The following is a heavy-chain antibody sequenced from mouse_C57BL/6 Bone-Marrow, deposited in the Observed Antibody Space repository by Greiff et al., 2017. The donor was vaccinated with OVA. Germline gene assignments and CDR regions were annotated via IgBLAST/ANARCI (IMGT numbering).Heavy chain of an antibody. Sequence: EVQLQESGAELVRPGASVKLSCTASGFNIKDDYMHWVKQRPEQGLEWIGWIDPENGDTEYASKFQGKATITADTSSNTAYLQLSSLTSEDTAVYYCTYGRYARDYWGQGTSVTVSS. CDR1: GFNIKDDY. J-gene: IGHJ4*01. CDR2: IDPENGDT. CDR3: TYGRYARDY. D-gene: IGHD1-1*02. V-gene: IGHV14-4*01.